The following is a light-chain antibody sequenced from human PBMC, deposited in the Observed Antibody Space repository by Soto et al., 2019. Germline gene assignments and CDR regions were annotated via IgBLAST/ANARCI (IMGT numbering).Light chain of an antibody. V-gene: IGKV3-11*01. CDR3: QQRANWPLT. J-gene: IGKJ4*01. CDR1: QSLSSF. CDR2: DTS. Sequence: EIVLTQSPATLSLSPGERATLFCRASQSLSSFLAWFQQKPGQAPRLLIYDTSNRATGIPARFSGSGSGTDFTLTISSLEPEDFAVYFCQQRANWPLTFGGGNKVEIK.